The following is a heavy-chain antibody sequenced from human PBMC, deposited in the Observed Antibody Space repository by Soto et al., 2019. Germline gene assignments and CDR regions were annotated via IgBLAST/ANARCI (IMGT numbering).Heavy chain of an antibody. Sequence: EVQLLESGGGLVQPGGSLRLSCAASGFTFSSYAMSWVRQAPGKGLEWVSAISGSGGSTYYADSVKGRFTISRDNSKNALYLQMNSLSAEDTAVYYCAKDGNDMVPRPSDVWGQGTTVTVSS. CDR3: AKDGNDMVPRPSDV. V-gene: IGHV3-23*01. CDR2: ISGSGGST. CDR1: GFTFSSYA. J-gene: IGHJ6*02. D-gene: IGHD3-9*01.